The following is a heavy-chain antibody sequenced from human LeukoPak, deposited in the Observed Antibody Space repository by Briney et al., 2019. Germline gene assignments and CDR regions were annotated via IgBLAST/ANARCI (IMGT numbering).Heavy chain of an antibody. CDR3: ARDPAGHGRYFDY. Sequence: PSETLSLTCTVSGRPSSNYFCTWLRQSAGAGLECIGRIHTSGTTYYNPSLKSRVSMSVDTSQNEFSLRLNSVTAADTAVYYCARDPAGHGRYFDYWGQGALVTVSS. V-gene: IGHV4-4*07. D-gene: IGHD1-14*01. CDR2: IHTSGTT. CDR1: GRPSSNYF. J-gene: IGHJ4*02.